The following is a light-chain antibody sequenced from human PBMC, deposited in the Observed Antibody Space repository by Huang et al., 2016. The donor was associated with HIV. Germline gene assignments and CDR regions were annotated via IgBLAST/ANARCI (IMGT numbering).Light chain of an antibody. V-gene: IGKV2-40*01. CDR2: TLP. CDR1: QSLLDSDDGNTY. J-gene: IGKJ2*01. Sequence: DIVMTQTPLSLPVTPGEPASISCRSSQSLLDSDDGNTYLDWYLQKPGQSPLLLIYTLPYRASGVPDRFSGSGSGTDFTLKISRVEAEDVGVYYCMQRIEFPYTFGQGTKLEIK. CDR3: MQRIEFPYT.